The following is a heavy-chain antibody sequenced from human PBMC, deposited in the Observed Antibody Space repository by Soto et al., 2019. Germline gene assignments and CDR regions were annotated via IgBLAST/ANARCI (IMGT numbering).Heavy chain of an antibody. CDR2: ISAYNGNT. V-gene: IGHV1-18*01. CDR1: GYTFTSYG. CDR3: ARDRWPIVVPAAITQYYYYYGMDV. Sequence: QVQLVQSGAEVKKPGASVKVSCKASGYTFTSYGISWVRQAPGQGLEWMGWISAYNGNTNYAQKLQGRVTMTTDTSTSTAYMELRSLRSDDTAVYYCARDRWPIVVPAAITQYYYYYGMDVWGQGTTVTVSS. D-gene: IGHD2-2*01. J-gene: IGHJ6*02.